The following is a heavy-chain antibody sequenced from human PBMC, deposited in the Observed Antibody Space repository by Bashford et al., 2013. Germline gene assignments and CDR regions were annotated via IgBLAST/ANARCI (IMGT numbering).Heavy chain of an antibody. V-gene: IGHV4-34*01. CDR1: GGSFNNYY. J-gene: IGHJ4*02. Sequence: SETLSLTCVVYGGSFNNYYWGWIRQSPGKGLEWIGEINHSGTTNFNPSLKSRVTVSVDTSKRQFSLRLSSVTAADSAIYYCTRQWSSGYYSDYWAQGTLVTVSS. CDR3: TRQWSSGYYSDY. D-gene: IGHD3-22*01. CDR2: INHSGTT.